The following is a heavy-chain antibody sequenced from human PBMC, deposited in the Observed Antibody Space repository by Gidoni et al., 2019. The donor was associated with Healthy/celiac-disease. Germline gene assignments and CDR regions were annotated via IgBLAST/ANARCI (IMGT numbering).Heavy chain of an antibody. J-gene: IGHJ6*02. V-gene: IGHV4-31*03. Sequence: QVPLQESGPGLVKSSQTLSLTCTVSGGSIRSGGYYWSCIRQHPGKGLEWIGYIYYSGSPYYNPSLKSRVTISVDTSKNQFSLKLSSVTAADTAVYYCARHPEITIFGVVIMPAMDVWGQGTTVTVSS. CDR3: ARHPEITIFGVVIMPAMDV. CDR1: GGSIRSGGYY. CDR2: IYYSGSP. D-gene: IGHD3-3*01.